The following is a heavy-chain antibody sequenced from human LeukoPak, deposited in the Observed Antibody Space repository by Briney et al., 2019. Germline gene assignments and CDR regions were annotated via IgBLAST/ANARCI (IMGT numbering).Heavy chain of an antibody. CDR3: VMTTVTTFGQRDFDY. V-gene: IGHV4-34*01. Sequence: SETLSLTCAISGAAFGDGLYRNWIRQFPGKGLEWIGEISHSGNTIYNPSLKSRITISVDTSKYQFSLKLSSVTAADTAVYYCVMTTVTTFGQRDFDYWGQGTLVTVSS. J-gene: IGHJ4*02. D-gene: IGHD4-17*01. CDR2: ISHSGNT. CDR1: GAAFGDGLY.